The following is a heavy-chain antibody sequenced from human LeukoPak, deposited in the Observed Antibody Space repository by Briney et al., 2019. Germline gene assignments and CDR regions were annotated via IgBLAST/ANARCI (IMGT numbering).Heavy chain of an antibody. CDR1: GFTFSSSG. Sequence: GGSLRLSCAASGFTFSSSGMHWVRQAPGKGLEWVAVILYNGSNKYYADSVKGRFTISRDNSKNTLYLQMNSLRVENTAVYYCARAGGYCSGGSCYRGYSWFDPWGQGTLVTVSS. J-gene: IGHJ5*02. CDR2: ILYNGSNK. CDR3: ARAGGYCSGGSCYRGYSWFDP. D-gene: IGHD2-15*01. V-gene: IGHV3-33*01.